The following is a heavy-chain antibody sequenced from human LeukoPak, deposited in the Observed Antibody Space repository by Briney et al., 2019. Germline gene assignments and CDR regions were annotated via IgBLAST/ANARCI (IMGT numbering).Heavy chain of an antibody. CDR1: GFTFDNYA. Sequence: GRSLRLSCAASGFTFDNYAMHWVRQAPGKGLVWVSGIAWNSGNTGFADSVKGRFTISRDNAENSLSLQMNSLTPEDTAFYFCAKDMNSYGSGSSYNPWGPFDSWGQGTLVTVSS. CDR2: IAWNSGNT. CDR3: AKDMNSYGSGSSYNPWGPFDS. J-gene: IGHJ4*02. D-gene: IGHD3-10*01. V-gene: IGHV3-9*01.